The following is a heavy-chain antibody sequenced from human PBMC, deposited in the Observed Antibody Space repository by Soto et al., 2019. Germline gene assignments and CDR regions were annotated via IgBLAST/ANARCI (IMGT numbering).Heavy chain of an antibody. CDR3: ARVGIVGLTGTTDYYYGMDV. J-gene: IGHJ6*02. CDR2: IIPIFGTA. V-gene: IGHV1-69*13. Sequence: SVKVSCKASGGTFSSYAISWVRQAPGQGLEWMGGIIPIFGTANYAQKFQGRVTITADESTSTAYMELSSLRSEDTAVYYCARVGIVGLTGTTDYYYGMDVWGQGTTVTVSS. D-gene: IGHD1-20*01. CDR1: GGTFSSYA.